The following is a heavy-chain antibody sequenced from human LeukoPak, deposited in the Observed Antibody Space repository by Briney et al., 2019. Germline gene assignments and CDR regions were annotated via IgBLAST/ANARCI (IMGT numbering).Heavy chain of an antibody. Sequence: SVKVSCKASGGTFSSYAISWVRQAPGQGLEWMGRIIPILGIANYAQKFQGRVTITADKSTSTAYMELSSLRSEDTAVYYCARGALYDYVWGSSYGPWGQGTLVTVSS. CDR2: IIPILGIA. D-gene: IGHD3-16*01. CDR1: GGTFSSYA. CDR3: ARGALYDYVWGSSYGP. J-gene: IGHJ5*02. V-gene: IGHV1-69*04.